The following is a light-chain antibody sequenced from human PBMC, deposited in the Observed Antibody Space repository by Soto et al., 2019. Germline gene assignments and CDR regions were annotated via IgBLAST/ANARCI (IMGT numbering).Light chain of an antibody. CDR3: SSYAGNTWV. J-gene: IGLJ3*02. CDR1: SSDVGGYNY. CDR2: EVI. V-gene: IGLV2-8*01. Sequence: QTVLTQPPSAYGSPGQSVTISCTGTSSDVGGYNYVSWYQQHPGKAPKLMIYEVIKRPSGVPDRFSGSKSGNTASLTVSGLQAEDEADYYCSSYAGNTWVFGGGTKLTVL.